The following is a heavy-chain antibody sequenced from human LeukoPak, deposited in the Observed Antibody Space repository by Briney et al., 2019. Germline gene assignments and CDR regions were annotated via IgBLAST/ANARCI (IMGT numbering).Heavy chain of an antibody. CDR3: ARGVGV. Sequence: SETLSVTCAVSGYSISSGYYWGRIRQPPGNGLEWIGNIYHSGTTYYSPSLKSRVTISVDTSKNQFSLKLSSVTAADTAVYYCARGVGVWGEGTTVTVSS. CDR2: IYHSGTT. J-gene: IGHJ6*04. CDR1: GYSISSGYY. V-gene: IGHV4-38-2*01.